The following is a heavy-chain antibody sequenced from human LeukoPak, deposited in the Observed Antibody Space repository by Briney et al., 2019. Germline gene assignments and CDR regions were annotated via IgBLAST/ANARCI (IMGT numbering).Heavy chain of an antibody. Sequence: GGSLRLSCAASGFTFDDYGVNWVRQAPGKRLEWVSGINWNGGSAGYADSVKGRFTISRDNAKNSLYLQMNSLRAEDTALYYCARDLGYKDYVSAFDIWGQGTMVTVSS. D-gene: IGHD5-24*01. CDR1: GFTFDDYG. CDR2: INWNGGSA. J-gene: IGHJ3*02. CDR3: ARDLGYKDYVSAFDI. V-gene: IGHV3-20*04.